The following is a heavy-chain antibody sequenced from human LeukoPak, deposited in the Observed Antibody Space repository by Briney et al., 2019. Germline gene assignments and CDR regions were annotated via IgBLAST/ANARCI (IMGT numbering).Heavy chain of an antibody. V-gene: IGHV3-49*04. CDR2: IRSKAYGGTT. CDR1: GFTFGDYA. J-gene: IGHJ6*03. CDR3: TRDSTDPTSSGEENYYMDV. D-gene: IGHD6-19*01. Sequence: PGGSLRLSCTASGFTFGDYAMSWVRQAPGKGLEWVGFIRSKAYGGTTEYAASVKGRFTISRDDSKSIAYLQMNSLKTEDTAVYYCTRDSTDPTSSGEENYYMDVWGKGTTVTVSS.